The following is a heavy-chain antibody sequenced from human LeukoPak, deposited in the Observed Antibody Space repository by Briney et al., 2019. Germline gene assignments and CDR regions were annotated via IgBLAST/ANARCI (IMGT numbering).Heavy chain of an antibody. CDR3: ARGGYMFDP. Sequence: SGGSLRLSCAASGFTFSSYWMSWVRQAPGKGLEWVANIKQDGSEKYYVDSVKGRFTISRDDAKNSLYLQMDSLRAEETAVYYCARGGYMFDPWGQGTLVTVSS. V-gene: IGHV3-7*01. CDR1: GFTFSSYW. CDR2: IKQDGSEK. D-gene: IGHD6-13*01. J-gene: IGHJ5*02.